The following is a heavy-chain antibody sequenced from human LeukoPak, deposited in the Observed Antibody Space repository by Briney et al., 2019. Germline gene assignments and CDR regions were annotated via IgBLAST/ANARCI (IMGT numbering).Heavy chain of an antibody. J-gene: IGHJ4*02. V-gene: IGHV4-59*08. CDR3: ARHADGYNVDY. Sequence: SETLSLTCTVSGGSISSYYWSWIRQPPGKGLEWIGYIYYSGSTTYNPSLKSRVTISVDTSKNQFSLKLSSVTAADTAVYYCARHADGYNVDYWGQGTLVTVSS. CDR2: IYYSGST. CDR1: GGSISSYY. D-gene: IGHD5-24*01.